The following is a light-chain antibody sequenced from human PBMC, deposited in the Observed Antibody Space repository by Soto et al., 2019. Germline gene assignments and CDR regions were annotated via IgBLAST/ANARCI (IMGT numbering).Light chain of an antibody. CDR2: KAS. Sequence: DIQMTQSPSTLSASVGGRFTITCLAIQSISSWLAWYQQKPGNAPKLLIYKASILESGVPSRYRGSGSGTEFTLTISSLPPDDFETYYCQQYDSYSRTFGQGTKVDIK. J-gene: IGKJ1*01. CDR3: QQYDSYSRT. CDR1: QSISSW. V-gene: IGKV1-5*03.